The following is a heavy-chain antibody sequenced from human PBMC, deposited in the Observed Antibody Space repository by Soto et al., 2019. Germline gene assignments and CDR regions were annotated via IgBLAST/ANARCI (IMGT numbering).Heavy chain of an antibody. J-gene: IGHJ5*02. D-gene: IGHD2-15*01. V-gene: IGHV1-46*03. CDR2: INPSGGST. CDR1: GYTFTNYC. Sequence: ASLMVSCKSSGYTFTNYCIHWRRQAPGQGLEWMGIINPSGGSTSYAQKFQGRVTMTRDTSTSTVYMELSSLRSEDTAVYYCARDLVAAQNWFDPWGQGTLVTVSS. CDR3: ARDLVAAQNWFDP.